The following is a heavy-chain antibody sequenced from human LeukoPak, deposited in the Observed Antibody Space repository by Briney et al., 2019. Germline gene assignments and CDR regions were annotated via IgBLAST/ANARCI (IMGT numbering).Heavy chain of an antibody. CDR2: INPNSGGT. CDR1: GYTFTGYY. Sequence: ASVKVSCKASGYTFTGYYIHWVRQAPGHGLEWMGWINPNSGGTNYAQKFQGRVTLTRDTSINTAYMELSRLRSDDTAVYYCARVLRYYDILSKPFDYWGQGTLVTVSS. V-gene: IGHV1-2*02. D-gene: IGHD3-9*01. CDR3: ARVLRYYDILSKPFDY. J-gene: IGHJ4*02.